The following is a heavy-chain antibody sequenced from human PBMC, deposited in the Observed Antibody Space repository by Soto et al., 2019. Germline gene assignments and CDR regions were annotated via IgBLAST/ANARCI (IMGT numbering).Heavy chain of an antibody. D-gene: IGHD3-10*01. CDR1: GGSISSYY. CDR2: IYYSGSI. V-gene: IGHV4-59*01. Sequence: PSETLSLTCTVSGGSISSYYWSWIRQPPGKGLEWIGYIYYSGSINYNPSLKSRVTISVDTSKNQFSLKLSSVTAADTAVYYCAIQLDSGSQFDYWGQGTLVTVSS. J-gene: IGHJ4*02. CDR3: AIQLDSGSQFDY.